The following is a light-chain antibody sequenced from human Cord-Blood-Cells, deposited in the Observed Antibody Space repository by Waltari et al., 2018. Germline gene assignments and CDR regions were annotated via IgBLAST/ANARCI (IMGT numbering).Light chain of an antibody. CDR1: QSDSSSY. J-gene: IGKJ1*01. Sequence: EIVLTQYPGTLSLSPGARATLSCRASQSDSSSYLAWYQQKPGQAPRLLIYGASSMATGIPDRFSGSGSGTDFTLTISRLEPEDFAVYYCQQYGSSPRTFGQGTKVEIK. CDR3: QQYGSSPRT. V-gene: IGKV3-20*01. CDR2: GAS.